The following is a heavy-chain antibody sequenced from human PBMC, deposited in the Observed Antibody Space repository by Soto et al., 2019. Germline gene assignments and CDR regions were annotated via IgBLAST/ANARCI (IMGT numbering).Heavy chain of an antibody. D-gene: IGHD6-19*01. CDR2: INPNSGGT. CDR3: ASAAVTGTAGLDF. CDR1: GYTLMGFY. V-gene: IGHV1-2*02. Sequence: VKVGGKAYGYTLMGFYMNWVRQSPGQGLEWMGWINPNSGGTKSAEKFQGRVTMTRDTSISTAYMELSRLTSDDTAVYYCASAAVTGTAGLDFWGQGTQVTVPS. J-gene: IGHJ4*02.